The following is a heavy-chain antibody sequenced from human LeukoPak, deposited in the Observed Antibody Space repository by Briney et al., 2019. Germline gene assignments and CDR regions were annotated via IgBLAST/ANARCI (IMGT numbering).Heavy chain of an antibody. CDR3: ASAVSYYYYYMDV. Sequence: SETLSLTCTVSGGSISSHYWSWIRQPPGKGLEWIGYIYYSGSTNYNPSLKSRVTISVDTSKNQLSLKLSSVTAADTAVYYCASAVSYYYYYMDVWGKGTTVTVSS. J-gene: IGHJ6*03. CDR2: IYYSGST. CDR1: GGSISSHY. V-gene: IGHV4-59*11. D-gene: IGHD4-17*01.